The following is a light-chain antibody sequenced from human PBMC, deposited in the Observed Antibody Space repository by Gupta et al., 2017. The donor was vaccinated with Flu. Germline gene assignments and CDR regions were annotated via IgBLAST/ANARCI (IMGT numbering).Light chain of an antibody. V-gene: IGLV1-44*01. J-gene: IGLJ3*02. CDR1: DDNGENNT. CDR2: ANT. CDR3: ASWTDTLTGGV. Sequence: SCGTSDDNGENNTVTWYQQLPRTAPKLLIYANTQRPSGVPDRFSGSKSDTTASLTISGLQSEDEADYYCASWTDTLTGGVFGGGTKLTVL.